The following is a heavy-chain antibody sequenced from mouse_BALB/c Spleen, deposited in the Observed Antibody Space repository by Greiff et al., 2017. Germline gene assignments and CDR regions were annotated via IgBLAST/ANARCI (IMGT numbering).Heavy chain of an antibody. CDR1: GFSLTSYG. CDR3: ATYYYGSSGYFDV. CDR2: IWAGGST. Sequence: QVQLKESGPGLVAPSQSLSITCTVSGFSLTSYGVHWVRQPPGKGLEWLGVIWAGGSTNYNSALMSRLSISKDNSKSQVFLKMNSLQTDDTAMYYCATYYYGSSGYFDVWGAGTTVTVSS. J-gene: IGHJ1*01. V-gene: IGHV2-9*02. D-gene: IGHD1-1*01.